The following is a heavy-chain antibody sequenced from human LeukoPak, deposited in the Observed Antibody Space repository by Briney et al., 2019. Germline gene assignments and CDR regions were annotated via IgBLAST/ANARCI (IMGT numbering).Heavy chain of an antibody. Sequence: ASVKVSCKASGGTFSSYAISWVRQAPGQGLEWMGGIIPIFGTANYAQKFQGRVTITTDESTSTAYMELSSLRSEDTAVYYCAGQDCSSTSCYRNWFDPWGQGTLVTVSS. V-gene: IGHV1-69*05. CDR3: AGQDCSSTSCYRNWFDP. D-gene: IGHD2-2*02. CDR1: GGTFSSYA. CDR2: IIPIFGTA. J-gene: IGHJ5*02.